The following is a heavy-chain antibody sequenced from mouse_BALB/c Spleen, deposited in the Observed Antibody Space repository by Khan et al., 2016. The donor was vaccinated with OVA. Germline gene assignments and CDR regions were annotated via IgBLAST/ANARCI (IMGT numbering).Heavy chain of an antibody. Sequence: QIQLVQSGPELRKPRETVKISCKASGYTFTNFGMNWVKQAPGKGLKWMGWINTYTGEPTYADDFKGRFAFSLETSATTAYLQINNLKNEDTGTYFCSRPPYFSYVMVYWGQGTSVTVSS. CDR1: GYTFTNFG. CDR3: SRPPYFSYVMVY. V-gene: IGHV9-3-1*01. CDR2: INTYTGEP. J-gene: IGHJ4*01. D-gene: IGHD2-10*01.